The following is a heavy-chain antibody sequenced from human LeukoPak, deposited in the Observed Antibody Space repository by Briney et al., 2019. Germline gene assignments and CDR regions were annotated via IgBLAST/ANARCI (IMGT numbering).Heavy chain of an antibody. V-gene: IGHV3-23*01. J-gene: IGHJ6*02. D-gene: IGHD6-19*01. CDR3: ANQPGLYDNGWSTTYHFFGLDV. CDR2: VSGRASRA. Sequence: PGGSLRLFCAASGFTFSSYAMSWVRQAPGKGLEWVSSVSGRASRAYYAASVQGRFTISRDNSKDTLYLEMNSLRAGDTAVYYCANQPGLYDNGWSTTYHFFGLDVWGQGTSVTVSS. CDR1: GFTFSSYA.